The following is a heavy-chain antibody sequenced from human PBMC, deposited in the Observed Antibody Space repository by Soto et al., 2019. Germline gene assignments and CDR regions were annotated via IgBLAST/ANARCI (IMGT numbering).Heavy chain of an antibody. CDR3: ARHETHSSTISGVVTPNDAFDI. CDR2: NYYSGCT. Sequence: SGTLSLTCTVSGGCISSSSYYCGWIGQHPGKGLEWLGSNYYSGCTYYNPSLKSRVTISVDTSKNQFSLKLSSVAASDRAVYNCARHETHSSTISGVVTPNDAFDIWGQGTMVTVSS. CDR1: GGCISSSSYY. V-gene: IGHV4-39*01. J-gene: IGHJ3*02. D-gene: IGHD3-3*01.